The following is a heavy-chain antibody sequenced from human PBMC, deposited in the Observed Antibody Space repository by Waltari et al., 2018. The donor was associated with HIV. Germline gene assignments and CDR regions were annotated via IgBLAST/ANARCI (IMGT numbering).Heavy chain of an antibody. J-gene: IGHJ1*01. CDR3: ASSSDGGRN. Sequence: QVQLVQSGAEVKTPGASVKVSCKASGYTFTAYYIHWVRQAPGQGLEWMGWINLNNGGTRYAQKFQGRVTMTGDTSISTAFMEMSSLMSDDAAVYYCASSSDGGRNWGQGTLVTVSS. D-gene: IGHD1-26*01. V-gene: IGHV1-2*02. CDR1: GYTFTAYY. CDR2: INLNNGGT.